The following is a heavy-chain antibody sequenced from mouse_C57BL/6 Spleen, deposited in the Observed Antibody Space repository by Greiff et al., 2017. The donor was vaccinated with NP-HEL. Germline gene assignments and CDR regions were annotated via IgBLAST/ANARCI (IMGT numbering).Heavy chain of an antibody. D-gene: IGHD3-2*02. CDR3: AKTAQATYAMDY. CDR2: IYPGSGNT. J-gene: IGHJ4*01. CDR1: GYSFTSYY. V-gene: IGHV1-66*01. Sequence: VMLVESGPELVKPGASVKISCKASGYSFTSYYIHWVKQRPGQGLEWIGWIYPGSGNTKYNEKFKGKATLTADTSSSTAYMQLSSLTSEDSAVYYCAKTAQATYAMDYWGQGTSVTVSS.